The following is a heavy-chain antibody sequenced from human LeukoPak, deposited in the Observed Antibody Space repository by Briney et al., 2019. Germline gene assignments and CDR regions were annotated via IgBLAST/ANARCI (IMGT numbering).Heavy chain of an antibody. CDR2: IYYSGST. V-gene: IGHV4-39*01. CDR3: ATHPFDILPGYDY. J-gene: IGHJ4*02. D-gene: IGHD3-9*01. CDR1: GGSISSSSYY. Sequence: SETLSLTCTVSGGSISSSSYYWGWIRQPPGKGLEWIGGIYYSGSTYYNPSLKSRVTISVDTSTNQFSLKLSSVTAADTAVYYCATHPFDILPGYDYWGQGTLVTVSS.